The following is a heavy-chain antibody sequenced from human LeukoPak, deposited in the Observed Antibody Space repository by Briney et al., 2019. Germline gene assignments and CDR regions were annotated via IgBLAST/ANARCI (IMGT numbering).Heavy chain of an antibody. Sequence: PGGSLRLSCAASGFTFSSYAMNWVRQAPGKGLEWVSGISGSGTNTYYADSVRGRFTISRDNSKNTLYLQMNSLRAEDAAVYYCAKMRITMVRGVNCYYYYMDVWGKGTTVTISS. V-gene: IGHV3-23*01. D-gene: IGHD3-10*01. CDR3: AKMRITMVRGVNCYYYYMDV. CDR2: ISGSGTNT. CDR1: GFTFSSYA. J-gene: IGHJ6*03.